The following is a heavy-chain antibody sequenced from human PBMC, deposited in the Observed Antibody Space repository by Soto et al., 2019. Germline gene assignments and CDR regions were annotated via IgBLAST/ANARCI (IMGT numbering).Heavy chain of an antibody. CDR3: ARARYCSSTSCFNWFDP. J-gene: IGHJ5*02. V-gene: IGHV1-18*04. Sequence: ASVKVSCRASCYTFTSYGISWVRQAPVQGLEWMGLIIAYNGNTNYAQKLQGRVTMTTDTSTSTAYMELRSLRSDDTAVYYCARARYCSSTSCFNWFDPWGQGTLVTVSS. CDR2: IIAYNGNT. D-gene: IGHD2-2*01. CDR1: CYTFTSYG.